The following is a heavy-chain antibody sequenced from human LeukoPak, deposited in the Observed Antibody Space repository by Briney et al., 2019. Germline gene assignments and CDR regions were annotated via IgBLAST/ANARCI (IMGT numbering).Heavy chain of an antibody. CDR3: ATESGRVAARVFDY. V-gene: IGHV1-18*01. D-gene: IGHD6-6*01. Sequence: ASVKVSCKASGYTFTSYGISWVRQAPGQGLEWMGWISAYNGNTNYAQKLQGRVTMTTDTSTSTAYMELRSLRSDDTAVYYCATESGRVAARVFDYWGQGTLVTVSS. J-gene: IGHJ4*02. CDR2: ISAYNGNT. CDR1: GYTFTSYG.